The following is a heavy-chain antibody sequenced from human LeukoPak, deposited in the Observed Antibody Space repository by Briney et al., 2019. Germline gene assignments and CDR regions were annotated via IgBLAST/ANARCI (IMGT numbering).Heavy chain of an antibody. Sequence: GGSLRLSCVASGFDFDIRAMGWVRQAPGKGLEWVSAISGSGGSPYYADSVEGRFTISRDNSKSTLYLQMNNLRPEDAARYYCARVSRYGVAASYFVFDSRGLGSLVTVSS. CDR3: ARVSRYGVAASYFVFDS. V-gene: IGHV3-23*01. CDR1: GFDFDIRA. J-gene: IGHJ4*01. CDR2: ISGSGGSP. D-gene: IGHD3-10*01.